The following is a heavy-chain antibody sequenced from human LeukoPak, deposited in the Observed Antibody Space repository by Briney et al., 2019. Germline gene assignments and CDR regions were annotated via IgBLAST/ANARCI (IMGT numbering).Heavy chain of an antibody. Sequence: GASQKVSRKVSGYTLTELSIHWVRQAPGKGLEWRGGFDPQDGETIYAQKFQSRVTMTEDTSTDTAYMELSSLRSEDTAVYYCARAAEPDYYGSGSYQDNWGQGTLVTVSS. CDR2: FDPQDGET. CDR3: ARAAEPDYYGSGSYQDN. V-gene: IGHV1-24*01. D-gene: IGHD3-10*01. J-gene: IGHJ4*02. CDR1: GYTLTELS.